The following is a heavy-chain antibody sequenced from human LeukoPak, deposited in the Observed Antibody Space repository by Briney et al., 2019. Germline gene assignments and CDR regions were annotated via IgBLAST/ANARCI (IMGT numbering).Heavy chain of an antibody. V-gene: IGHV3-21*04. D-gene: IGHD2-21*01. Sequence: GGSLRLSCAASGFTFSRYSMNWVRQAPGKGLEWVSSISHSGYDIYYADSVKGRFTISRDNAKNSLSLQMNSLRAEDTAVYFCARHIEAATALHYWGQGTLVTVSS. CDR2: ISHSGYDI. CDR1: GFTFSRYS. J-gene: IGHJ4*02. CDR3: ARHIEAATALHY.